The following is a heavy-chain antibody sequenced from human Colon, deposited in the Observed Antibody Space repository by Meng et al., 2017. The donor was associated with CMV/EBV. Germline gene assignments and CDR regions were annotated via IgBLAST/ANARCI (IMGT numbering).Heavy chain of an antibody. Sequence: GSLRLSCSISDGPISSYYWSWIRQAPGQGLEWIGFIYYRGTTNYNRSLESRVTMTTDTSTTTAYMELRSLRFDDTAVYYCAKVRSGTYLGRYYGMDVWGQGTTVTVSS. CDR2: IYYRGTT. J-gene: IGHJ6*02. CDR1: DGPISSYY. D-gene: IGHD1-26*01. CDR3: AKVRSGTYLGRYYGMDV. V-gene: IGHV4-59*01.